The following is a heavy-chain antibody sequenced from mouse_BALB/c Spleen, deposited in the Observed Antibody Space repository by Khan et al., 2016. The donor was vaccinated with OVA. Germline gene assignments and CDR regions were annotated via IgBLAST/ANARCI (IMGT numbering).Heavy chain of an antibody. J-gene: IGHJ3*01. CDR2: IDPENGDT. V-gene: IGHV14-1*02. Sequence: VQLQQSGAELVRPGALVKLSCKASGFNIKDYYMNWVKQRPEQGLEWIGWIDPENGDTIYDPKFTGKASITADTSSNTAYLHLSSLTSEDTAVYYCVRVGYGNDWFAYWGQGTLVTVSA. D-gene: IGHD2-10*02. CDR1: GFNIKDYY. CDR3: VRVGYGNDWFAY.